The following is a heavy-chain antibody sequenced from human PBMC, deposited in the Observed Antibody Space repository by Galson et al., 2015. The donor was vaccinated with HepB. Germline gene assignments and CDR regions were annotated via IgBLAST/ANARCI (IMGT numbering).Heavy chain of an antibody. V-gene: IGHV3-30*18. CDR1: GFTFSSYG. CDR3: AKDLLRFLEWCHNFDY. Sequence: SLRLSCAAYGFTFSSYGMHWVRQAPGKGLEWVAVISYDGSNKYYADSVKGRFTISRDDSKNTLYLQMNSLRAEDTAVYYCAKDLLRFLEWCHNFDYWGQGTLVTVSS. CDR2: ISYDGSNK. J-gene: IGHJ4*02. D-gene: IGHD3-3*01.